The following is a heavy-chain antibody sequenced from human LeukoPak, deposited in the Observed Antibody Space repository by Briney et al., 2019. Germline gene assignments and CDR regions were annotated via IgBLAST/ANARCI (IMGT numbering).Heavy chain of an antibody. CDR3: ARQDGGPYGTFDS. V-gene: IGHV5-51*01. J-gene: IGHJ4*02. Sequence: GESLKISCKASGYTFTTKWIGWVRQMPGKGLEWLGIIFPGDSDTRYSPSFQGQVTISADRSISTAHLQWSSLKASDTAIFYCARQDGGPYGTFDSWGQGTLVTVSS. CDR1: GYTFTTKW. D-gene: IGHD4-23*01. CDR2: IFPGDSDT.